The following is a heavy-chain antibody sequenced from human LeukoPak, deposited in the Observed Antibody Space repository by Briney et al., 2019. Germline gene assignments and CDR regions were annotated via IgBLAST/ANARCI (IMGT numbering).Heavy chain of an antibody. V-gene: IGHV3-53*01. D-gene: IGHD6-13*01. CDR2: LYNAGST. CDR3: AREGAVIAASEYDY. Sequence: GGSLRLSCVASGFIVSNNYMSWVRQAPGKGLEWVSVLYNAGSTYYADSVKGRFTISRDNSKNTLYLQMYSLRDEDTAVYYCAREGAVIAASEYDYWGQGTLVTVSS. CDR1: GFIVSNNY. J-gene: IGHJ4*02.